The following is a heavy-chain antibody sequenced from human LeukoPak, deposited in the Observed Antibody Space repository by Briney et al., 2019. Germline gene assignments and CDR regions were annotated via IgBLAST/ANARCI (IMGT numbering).Heavy chain of an antibody. D-gene: IGHD2/OR15-2a*01. J-gene: IGHJ4*02. V-gene: IGHV1-3*01. CDR1: GYTFTSYA. Sequence: ASVKVSCKASGYTFTSYAMHWMRQAPGQRLEWMGWINAGNGNTKYSQKFQGRVTITRDTSASTAYMELSSLRSEDTAVYYCAGFYGHLAFDYWGQGTLVTVSS. CDR2: INAGNGNT. CDR3: AGFYGHLAFDY.